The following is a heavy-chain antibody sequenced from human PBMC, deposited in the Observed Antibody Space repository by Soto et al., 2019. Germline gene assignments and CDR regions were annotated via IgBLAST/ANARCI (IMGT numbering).Heavy chain of an antibody. Sequence: GGSLRLSCAASGFTFDDYAMHWVRQAPGKGLEWVSGISWNSGSIGYADSVKGRFTISRDNAKNSLYLQMNSLRAEDTALYYCAKDYYYGSGSYNDAFDIWGQGTMVTVSS. D-gene: IGHD3-10*01. J-gene: IGHJ3*02. CDR1: GFTFDDYA. CDR2: ISWNSGSI. CDR3: AKDYYYGSGSYNDAFDI. V-gene: IGHV3-9*01.